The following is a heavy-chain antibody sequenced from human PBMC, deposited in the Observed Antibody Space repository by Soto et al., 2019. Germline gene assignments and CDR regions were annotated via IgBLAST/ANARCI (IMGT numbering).Heavy chain of an antibody. V-gene: IGHV3-23*01. CDR1: GFTLSSYA. Sequence: GGSLRLSCAASGFTLSSYAMSWVRQAPGKGLEWVSAISGSGGSTYYADSVKGRFTISRDNSKNTLYLQMNSLRAEDTAVYYCAKDRWIVVVAANDYWGQGTLVTVSS. D-gene: IGHD2-15*01. J-gene: IGHJ4*02. CDR2: ISGSGGST. CDR3: AKDRWIVVVAANDY.